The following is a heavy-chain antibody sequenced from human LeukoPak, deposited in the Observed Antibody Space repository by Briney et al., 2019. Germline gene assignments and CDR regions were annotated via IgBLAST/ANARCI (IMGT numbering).Heavy chain of an antibody. CDR2: INPNSGGT. V-gene: IGHV1-2*02. Sequence: GASVKVSCKASGYTFTGYYMHWVRQAPGQGLEWMGWINPNSGGTNYAQKFQGRVTMTRGTSISTAYMELSRLRSDDTAVYYCARDRAEYYYDSSGRIVAFDIWGQGTMVTVSS. J-gene: IGHJ3*02. CDR1: GYTFTGYY. CDR3: ARDRAEYYYDSSGRIVAFDI. D-gene: IGHD3-22*01.